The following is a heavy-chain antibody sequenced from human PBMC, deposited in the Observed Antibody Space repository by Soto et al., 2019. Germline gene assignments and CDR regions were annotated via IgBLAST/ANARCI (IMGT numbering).Heavy chain of an antibody. Sequence: QVQLVQSGPEVKNPGASVKVSCKASGYKFTNFGIAWIRQAPGQGLEWMGRISVYNGDTTFAQNFQDRVTLPTDTSTSTAYMELRSLRSDDTAVYYCARAEYYYDSSGYYLLFYFDYWGQGTLVTVSS. CDR1: GYKFTNFG. CDR2: ISVYNGDT. V-gene: IGHV1-18*01. J-gene: IGHJ4*02. D-gene: IGHD3-22*01. CDR3: ARAEYYYDSSGYYLLFYFDY.